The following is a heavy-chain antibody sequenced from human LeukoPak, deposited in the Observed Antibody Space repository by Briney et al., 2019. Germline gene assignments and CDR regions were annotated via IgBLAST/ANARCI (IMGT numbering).Heavy chain of an antibody. D-gene: IGHD4-23*01. CDR2: IYYSGTT. Sequence: SETLSLTCTVSGGSISSGGFYWSWIRQHPGKGLEWLGYIYYSGTTYYNPSLKSRVTFSVDTSKNQFSLRLSSVTAADTAIYYCARLRSYGGNRGIDYWGQGTLVAVSS. CDR3: ARLRSYGGNRGIDY. J-gene: IGHJ4*02. V-gene: IGHV4-31*03. CDR1: GGSISSGGFY.